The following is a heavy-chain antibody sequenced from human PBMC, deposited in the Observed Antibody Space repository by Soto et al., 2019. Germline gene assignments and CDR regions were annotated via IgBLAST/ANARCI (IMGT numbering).Heavy chain of an antibody. CDR3: ARDIAFDIDY. D-gene: IGHD2-15*01. J-gene: IGHJ4*02. CDR1: GYTFNDFG. Sequence: QVHLLQSGAEVQKPGASVKVSYKTSGYTFNDFGITWVRQAPGLGLEWLGWIYSKAGKMNFAPKFQNRVIMTTDTSTSTAFMELTSLTFDDSAIYFCARDIAFDIDYWGQGTLVTVS. CDR2: IYSKAGKM. V-gene: IGHV1-18*01.